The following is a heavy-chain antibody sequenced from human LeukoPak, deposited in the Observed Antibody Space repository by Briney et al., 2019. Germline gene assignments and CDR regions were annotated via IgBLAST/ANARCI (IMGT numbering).Heavy chain of an antibody. D-gene: IGHD3-16*02. CDR2: VSASGYTT. CDR1: GFTFTNYD. CDR3: ANDWALHSRDFSPYYFFDY. Sequence: PGGSLRLSCAASGFTFTNYDMIWVRQAPGKGLEWVSTVSASGYTTYYADSVRGRFTISRDNSKNTVYLQMKSLRAEDTAVYYCANDWALHSRDFSPYYFFDYWGQGILVTVSS. V-gene: IGHV3-23*01. J-gene: IGHJ4*02.